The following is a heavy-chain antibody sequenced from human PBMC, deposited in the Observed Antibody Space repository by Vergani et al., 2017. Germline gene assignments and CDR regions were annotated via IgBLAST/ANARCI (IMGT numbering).Heavy chain of an antibody. V-gene: IGHV3-13*01. CDR1: GFTFSSYD. D-gene: IGHD3-10*01. Sequence: EVQLVESGGGLVQPGGSLRLSCAASGFTFSSYDMHWVRQATGKGLEWVSGIGTAGDTHYPGSVKGRFTISRENAKNSLYLQMNSLRAGDTAVEYCARGGGDYWYFDLWGRGTLVTVSS. CDR2: IGTAGDT. CDR3: ARGGGDYWYFDL. J-gene: IGHJ2*01.